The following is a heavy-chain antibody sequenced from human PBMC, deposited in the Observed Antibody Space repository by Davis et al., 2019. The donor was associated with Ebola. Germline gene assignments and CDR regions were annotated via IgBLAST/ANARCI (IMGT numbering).Heavy chain of an antibody. V-gene: IGHV3-13*01. J-gene: IGHJ6*02. CDR2: IGTAGDT. CDR3: ARDGAPPYSYGYYYYYGMDV. Sequence: PGGSLRLSCAASGFTFSNYDMHWVRQATGKGLEWVSAIGTAGDTYYPGSVKGRFTLSRENAKNSLYLQTDSLRAEDTAVYYCARDGAPPYSYGYYYYYGMDVWGQGTTVTVSS. D-gene: IGHD5-18*01. CDR1: GFTFSNYD.